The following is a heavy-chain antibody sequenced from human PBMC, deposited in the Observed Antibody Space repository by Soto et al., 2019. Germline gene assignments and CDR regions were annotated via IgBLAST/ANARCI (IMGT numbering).Heavy chain of an antibody. J-gene: IGHJ4*02. CDR3: MTVPREVVVVN. CDR1: GFSFTDAW. Sequence: VQVVESVGCLVKPGGSLRLSCEASGFSFTDAWMRWVLQAQGKWLEWVGRFKSNIDGGTTEYAAAVKGRFIISRDDSRHTLYLQINSRRTDDTAVYYCMTVPREVVVVNWGQGTLVTVSS. CDR2: FKSNIDGGTT. V-gene: IGHV3-15*05. D-gene: IGHD3-22*01.